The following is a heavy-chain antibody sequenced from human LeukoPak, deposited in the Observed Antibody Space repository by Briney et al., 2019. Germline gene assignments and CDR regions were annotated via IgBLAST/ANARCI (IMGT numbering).Heavy chain of an antibody. CDR1: GYTFTSYG. J-gene: IGHJ3*02. V-gene: IGHV1-18*01. D-gene: IGHD6-13*01. CDR3: ARDRSSWYELSAFDI. Sequence: ASVKVSCKASGYTFTSYGISWVRQAPGQGLEWMGWISAYNGNTNYAQKLQGRVTMTTDTSTSTAYMELRSLRSDDTAVYYCARDRSSWYELSAFDIWGQGTMVTVSS. CDR2: ISAYNGNT.